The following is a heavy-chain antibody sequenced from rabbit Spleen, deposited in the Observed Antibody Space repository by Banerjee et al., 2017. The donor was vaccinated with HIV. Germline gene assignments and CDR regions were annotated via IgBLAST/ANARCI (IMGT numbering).Heavy chain of an antibody. CDR1: GFSSRSSYY. D-gene: IGHD8-1*01. CDR3: ARDSGSSFSSYGMDL. J-gene: IGHJ6*01. Sequence: QSLGEPGGDRLKLGASLTLTCTASGFSSRSSYYMGWVRQAPGKGLEWIACIDSGSSGFTYFASWAKGRFTISKTSSTTVTLQMTSLTAADTATYFCARDSGSSFSSYGMDLWGPGTLVTVS. V-gene: IGHV1S40*01. CDR2: IDSGSSGFT.